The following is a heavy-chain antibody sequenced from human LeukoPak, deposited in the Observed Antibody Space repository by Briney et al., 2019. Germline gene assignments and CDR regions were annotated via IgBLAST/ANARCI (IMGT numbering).Heavy chain of an antibody. CDR1: GFTFSSYA. CDR2: INFSGIV. V-gene: IGHV4-39*06. CDR3: ARDQSYSGLWLGEGFFDS. Sequence: GSLRLSCAASGFTFSSYAMIWVRQPPGKELEWIGTINFSGIVYYNPPLKSRVTISVDTSKNQFALKMYSVTGADTAVYYCARDQSYSGLWLGEGFFDSWGRGTLVTVSS. D-gene: IGHD3-10*01. J-gene: IGHJ4*02.